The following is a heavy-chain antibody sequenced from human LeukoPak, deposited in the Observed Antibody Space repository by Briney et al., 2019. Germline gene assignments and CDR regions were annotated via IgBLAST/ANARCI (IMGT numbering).Heavy chain of an antibody. D-gene: IGHD2-21*02. J-gene: IGHJ5*02. CDR2: IYYSGST. CDR1: GGSISRGGYY. V-gene: IGHV4-31*03. CDR3: ARDVSCGGDCYSNWFDP. Sequence: SETLSLTCTVSGGSISRGGYYWSWIRQHPGKGLEWIGYIYYSGSTYYNPSLKSRVTISVDTSKNQFSLKLSSVTAADTAVYYCARDVSCGGDCYSNWFDPWGQGTLVTVSS.